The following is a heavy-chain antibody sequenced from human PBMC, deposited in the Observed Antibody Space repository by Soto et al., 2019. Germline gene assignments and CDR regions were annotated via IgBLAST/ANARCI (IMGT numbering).Heavy chain of an antibody. CDR3: ARDRDDSSWSSSESLQH. CDR1: GYTFSSYG. Sequence: QVQLVQSGAEVKKPGASVKVSCKASGYTFSSYGISWVRQAPGQGLEWMGWISAYNGNTRYAQKLQGRVTMTTDTSTITVYMEVRSLRSDDTAVYYCARDRDDSSWSSSESLQHWCQGTLLTVSS. CDR2: ISAYNGNT. D-gene: IGHD6-13*01. J-gene: IGHJ1*01. V-gene: IGHV1-18*01.